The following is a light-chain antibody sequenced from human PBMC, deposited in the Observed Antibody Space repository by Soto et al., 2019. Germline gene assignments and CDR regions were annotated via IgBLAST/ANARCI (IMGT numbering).Light chain of an antibody. V-gene: IGKV3-15*01. CDR2: GAS. J-gene: IGKJ3*01. CDR3: QQYNNWPPVFT. Sequence: EIVMTQSPATLSVSPGERAILSCRASQRVSSNLAWYQQKPGQAPRLLVYGASTRATGIPARFSGSGSGTESALNISSLQCEDFAVYYCQQYNNWPPVFTFGPGTKVDTK. CDR1: QRVSSN.